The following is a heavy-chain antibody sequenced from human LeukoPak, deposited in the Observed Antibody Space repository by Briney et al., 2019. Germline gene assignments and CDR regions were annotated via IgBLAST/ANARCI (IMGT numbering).Heavy chain of an antibody. CDR1: GFTFSSYD. J-gene: IGHJ5*02. CDR2: ISYDGSNQ. V-gene: IGHV3-33*01. D-gene: IGHD6-13*01. Sequence: GGSLRLSCAASGFTFSSYDIHWVRQAPGKGLEWVAVISYDGSNQYYVDSVKGRFTTSRDNSQNTLYLQMNSLRAEDTAVYYCARGVSNTSSWYVYKWFDPGAREPWSPSPQ. CDR3: ARGVSNTSSWYVYKWFDP.